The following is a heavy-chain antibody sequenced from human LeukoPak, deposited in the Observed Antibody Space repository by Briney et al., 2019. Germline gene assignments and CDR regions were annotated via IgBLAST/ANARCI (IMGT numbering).Heavy chain of an antibody. CDR3: ARGVHDILTGYYLEY. J-gene: IGHJ4*02. V-gene: IGHV1-3*01. CDR1: GYTFTSYA. Sequence: GASVKVSCKASGYTFTSYAMDWVRQAPGQRLEWMGRINAGNGNTKYAQKFQGRVTVTRDTSASTAYMELSSLRSEDTAVYYRARGVHDILTGYYLEYWGQGTLVTVSS. D-gene: IGHD3-9*01. CDR2: INAGNGNT.